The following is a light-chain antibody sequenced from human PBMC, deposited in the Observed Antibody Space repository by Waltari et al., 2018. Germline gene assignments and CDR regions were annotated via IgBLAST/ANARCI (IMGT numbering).Light chain of an antibody. CDR1: SSDVGGYNL. J-gene: IGLJ1*01. V-gene: IGLV2-23*02. Sequence: QSALTQPASVSGSPGQSITVSCPGTSSDVGGYNLVSWYQHHPPKAPKLMIYEVSKRPSGVSNRFSGSKSGNTASLTISGLQPEDEADYYCCSYAGANTYVFGSGTKVTVL. CDR2: EVS. CDR3: CSYAGANTYV.